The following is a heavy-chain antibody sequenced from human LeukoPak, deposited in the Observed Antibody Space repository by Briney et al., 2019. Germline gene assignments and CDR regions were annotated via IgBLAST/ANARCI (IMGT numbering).Heavy chain of an antibody. Sequence: SQTLSLTCAVSGGSISSGGYSWSWIRQPPGKGLEWIGYIYHSGRTYYNPSLKSRVTISVDRSKNQFSLKLSSVTAADTAVYYCARARDYGDYVQGAFDIWGQGTMVTVSS. J-gene: IGHJ3*02. D-gene: IGHD4-17*01. CDR3: ARARDYGDYVQGAFDI. V-gene: IGHV4-30-2*01. CDR1: GGSISSGGYS. CDR2: IYHSGRT.